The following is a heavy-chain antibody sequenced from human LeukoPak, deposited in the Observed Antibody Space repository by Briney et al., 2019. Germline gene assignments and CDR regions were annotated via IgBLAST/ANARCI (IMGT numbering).Heavy chain of an antibody. CDR1: GYSFTSYW. Sequence: GESLQISCQGSGYSFTSYWIGWVRQMPGKGLEWMGIIYPGDSDTRYSPSFQGQVTISADKSISTAYLQWSSLKASDTAMYYCARFIAVAGNQHFDYWGQGTLVTVSS. J-gene: IGHJ4*02. CDR2: IYPGDSDT. CDR3: ARFIAVAGNQHFDY. V-gene: IGHV5-51*01. D-gene: IGHD6-19*01.